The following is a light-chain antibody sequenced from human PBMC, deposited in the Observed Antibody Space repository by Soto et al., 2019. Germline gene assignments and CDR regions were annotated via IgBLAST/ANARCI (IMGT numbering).Light chain of an antibody. CDR1: SSDVGGYNY. CDR3: SSYTSSSTSDVV. V-gene: IGLV2-14*01. J-gene: IGLJ2*01. Sequence: QSVLTQPASVSGSPGQSITISCTGTSSDVGGYNYVSWYQQHPGKAPKLMIYDVSSRPSGVSNRFSGSKSGNTASLTISGLQAEDEADYYCSSYTSSSTSDVVFGGGTKLTVL. CDR2: DVS.